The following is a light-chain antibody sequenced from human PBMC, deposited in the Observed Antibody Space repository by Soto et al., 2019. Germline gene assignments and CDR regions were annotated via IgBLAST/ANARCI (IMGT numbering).Light chain of an antibody. Sequence: QSVLNQPPSASGTPGQRVTISCSGSSSNIGRNTVNWYQQLPGTAPKLLIYTNNERPSGVPDRFSGSKSGTSASLAISGLQSGDEADYYCGAWDDSLNGVVFGGGTKLTVL. J-gene: IGLJ2*01. V-gene: IGLV1-44*01. CDR3: GAWDDSLNGVV. CDR1: SSNIGRNT. CDR2: TNN.